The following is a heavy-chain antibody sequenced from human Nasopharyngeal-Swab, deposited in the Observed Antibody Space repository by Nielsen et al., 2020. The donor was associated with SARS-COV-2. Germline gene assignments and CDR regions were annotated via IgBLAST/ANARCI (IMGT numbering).Heavy chain of an antibody. CDR1: GFTFSDYY. CDR2: ISSSGSTI. CDR3: ASLLWFGELPSDYYYYGMDV. D-gene: IGHD3-10*01. V-gene: IGHV3-11*04. Sequence: GGSLRLSCAASGFTFSDYYMSWIRQAPGKGLGWVSYISSSGSTIYYADSVKGRFTISRDNAKNSLYLQMNSLRAEDTAVYYCASLLWFGELPSDYYYYGMDVWGQGTTVTVSS. J-gene: IGHJ6*02.